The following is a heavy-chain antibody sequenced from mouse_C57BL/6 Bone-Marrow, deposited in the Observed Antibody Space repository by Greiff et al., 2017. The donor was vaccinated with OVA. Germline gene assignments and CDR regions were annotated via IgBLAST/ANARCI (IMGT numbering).Heavy chain of an antibody. J-gene: IGHJ3*01. Sequence: VKVVESGPELVKPGASVKISCKASGYSFTSYYIHWVKQRPGQGLEWIGWIYPGSGNTKYNEKFKGKATLTADTSSSTAYMQLSSLTSEDSAVYYCARQGWSFAYWGQGTLVTVSA. CDR1: GYSFTSYY. V-gene: IGHV1-66*01. CDR2: IYPGSGNT. CDR3: ARQGWSFAY. D-gene: IGHD2-3*01.